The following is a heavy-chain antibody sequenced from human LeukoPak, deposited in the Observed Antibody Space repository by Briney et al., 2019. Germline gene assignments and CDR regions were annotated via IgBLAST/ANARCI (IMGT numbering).Heavy chain of an antibody. CDR2: ISGSASST. CDR1: GFTFSSYA. Sequence: GGSLRLSCAASGFTFSSYAMSWVRQAPGKGLEWVSTISGSASSTYNAESVRGRFTVSRDNSKNTLSLQMNSLTAEDTAVYFCAKGVTATTPDYFDNWGQGTLVSVSS. D-gene: IGHD1-20*01. V-gene: IGHV3-23*01. J-gene: IGHJ4*02. CDR3: AKGVTATTPDYFDN.